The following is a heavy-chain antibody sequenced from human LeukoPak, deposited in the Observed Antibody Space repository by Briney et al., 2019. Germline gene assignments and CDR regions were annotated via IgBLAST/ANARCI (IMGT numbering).Heavy chain of an antibody. CDR3: AKASGSPYYFDY. CDR1: GFTFSNFA. V-gene: IGHV3-23*01. J-gene: IGHJ4*02. D-gene: IGHD3-10*01. CDR2: ISANGGAT. Sequence: PGGSLRLSCAASGFTFSNFAMSWVRQAPGKGLECVSLISANGGATYYADSVKGRFTISRDNSKSTLYLQINSLRADDTAVYYCAKASGSPYYFDYWGQGTLVPVSS.